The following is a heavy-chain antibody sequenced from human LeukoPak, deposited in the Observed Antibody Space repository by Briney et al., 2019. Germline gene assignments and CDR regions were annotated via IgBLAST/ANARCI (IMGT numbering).Heavy chain of an antibody. CDR2: IYYSGST. V-gene: IGHV4-59*01. J-gene: IGHJ4*02. CDR1: GVSISSYY. Sequence: SETLSLTCTVSGVSISSYYWSWIRQPPGKGLEWIGYIYYSGSTNYNPSLKSRVTISVDTSKNQFSLKLSSVTAADTAVYYYARALGDYVDYWGQGTLVTVSS. CDR3: ARALGDYVDY. D-gene: IGHD4-17*01.